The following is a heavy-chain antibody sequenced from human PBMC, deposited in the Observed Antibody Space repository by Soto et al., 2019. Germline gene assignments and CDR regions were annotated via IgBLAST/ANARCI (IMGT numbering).Heavy chain of an antibody. Sequence: ASVKVSCKTSGYSFIKNAIHWVRQAPGQRPEWMGWINVGTDKTKYSEKFQGRVTITTDTSASTAYMELTSLGSEDTAVYYCARLEAGVKLDYWGPGTPVTVSS. CDR2: INVGTDKT. CDR3: ARLEAGVKLDY. CDR1: GYSFIKNA. V-gene: IGHV1-3*01. J-gene: IGHJ4*02.